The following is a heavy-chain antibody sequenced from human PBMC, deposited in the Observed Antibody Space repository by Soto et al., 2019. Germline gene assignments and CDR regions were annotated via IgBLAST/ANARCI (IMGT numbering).Heavy chain of an antibody. CDR2: ISGSGGST. J-gene: IGHJ6*02. D-gene: IGHD2-2*01. V-gene: IGHV3-23*01. CDR3: AKDTPYQFGPGGYYYYGMDV. Sequence: GGSLRLSCAASGFTFSSYAMSWVRQAPGKGLEWVSAISGSGGSTYYADSVKGRFTISRDNSKNTLYLQMNSLRAEDTAVYYCAKDTPYQFGPGGYYYYGMDVWGQGTTVTVSS. CDR1: GFTFSSYA.